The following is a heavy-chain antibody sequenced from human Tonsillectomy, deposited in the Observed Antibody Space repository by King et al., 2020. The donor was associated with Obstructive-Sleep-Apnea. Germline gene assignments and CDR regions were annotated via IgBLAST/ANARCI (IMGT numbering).Heavy chain of an antibody. CDR2: IYYSGST. D-gene: IGHD1-26*01. Sequence: PLQESGPGLVKPSETLSLTCTVSGGSISSYYWSWLRQPPGKGLEWIGYIYYSGSTNYNPSLKSRVTISVDTSKNQFSLKLSSVTAADTAVYYCARHGRELPTGANWFDPWGQGTLVTVSS. V-gene: IGHV4-59*08. CDR3: ARHGRELPTGANWFDP. CDR1: GGSISSYY. J-gene: IGHJ5*02.